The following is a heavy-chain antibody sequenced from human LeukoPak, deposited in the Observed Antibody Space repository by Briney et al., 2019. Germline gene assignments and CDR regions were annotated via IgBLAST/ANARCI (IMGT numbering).Heavy chain of an antibody. CDR2: TYYMSKWYF. Sequence: SQTLSLTCAISGDSVSSNSAAWNWLRQSPSRGLEWLGRTYYMSKWYFDYAVSVKSRVTINQDTSKNQFSLHLNSVSPEDTAVYYCARSGDYGNFTRVFDFWGRGTLVTVSS. D-gene: IGHD4-11*01. V-gene: IGHV6-1*01. J-gene: IGHJ4*02. CDR1: GDSVSSNSAA. CDR3: ARSGDYGNFTRVFDF.